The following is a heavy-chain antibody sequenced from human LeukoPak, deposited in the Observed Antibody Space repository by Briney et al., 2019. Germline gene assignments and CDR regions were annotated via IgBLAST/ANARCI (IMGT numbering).Heavy chain of an antibody. V-gene: IGHV1-3*01. J-gene: IGHJ4*02. D-gene: IGHD2-2*01. CDR2: INAGNGNT. Sequence: GASVKVSCKASGYTFTSYAMHWVRQAPGQRLEWMGWINAGNGNTKYSQEFQGRVTITRDTSASTAYMELSSLRSEDTAVYYCAVLYCSSTSCFDFDYWGQGTLVTVSS. CDR1: GYTFTSYA. CDR3: AVLYCSSTSCFDFDY.